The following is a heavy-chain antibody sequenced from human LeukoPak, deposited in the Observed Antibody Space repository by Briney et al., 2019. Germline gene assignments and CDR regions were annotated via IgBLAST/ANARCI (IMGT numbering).Heavy chain of an antibody. D-gene: IGHD1-1*01. CDR2: IYPGDSDT. J-gene: IGHJ3*02. Sequence: GESLKISCKGSGYSFINYWIGWVRQMPGKGLEWMGIIYPGDSDTRYSPSFQGQVTISADKSISTAYLQRSSLKASDTAMYYCARRYRKGAFDIWGQGTMVTVSS. V-gene: IGHV5-51*01. CDR3: ARRYRKGAFDI. CDR1: GYSFINYW.